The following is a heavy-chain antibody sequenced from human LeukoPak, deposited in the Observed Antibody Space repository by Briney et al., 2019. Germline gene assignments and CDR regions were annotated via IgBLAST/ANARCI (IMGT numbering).Heavy chain of an antibody. D-gene: IGHD1-26*01. J-gene: IGHJ3*02. V-gene: IGHV4-4*02. Sequence: SETLSLTCAVSGVSISSGHWWSWVRQPPGKGLEWIGEIYHSGSTNYNASLKSRVTISVDTSKNQFSLQLNSVTPEDTAVYYCARDVPVGATTRGAFDIWGQGTMVTVSS. CDR2: IYHSGST. CDR3: ARDVPVGATTRGAFDI. CDR1: GVSISSGHW.